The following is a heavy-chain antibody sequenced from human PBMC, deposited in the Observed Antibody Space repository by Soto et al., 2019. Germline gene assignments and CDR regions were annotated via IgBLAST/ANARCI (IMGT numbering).Heavy chain of an antibody. V-gene: IGHV3-33*01. CDR3: ATTGPY. J-gene: IGHJ4*02. CDR2: IWFDGSNK. Sequence: PGGSLRLCCAASGFTFSSYGMHWVRQAPGKGLEWVAVIWFDGSNKFYADSVKGRFTISRDNSKNTVSLQMNSLRDEDSAAYYCATTGPYWGQGTLVTVSS. CDR1: GFTFSSYG.